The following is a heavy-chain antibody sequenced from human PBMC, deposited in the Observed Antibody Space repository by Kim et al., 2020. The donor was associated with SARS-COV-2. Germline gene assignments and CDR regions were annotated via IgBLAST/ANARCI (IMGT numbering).Heavy chain of an antibody. Sequence: SETLSLTCAVYGGSFSGYYWSWIRQPPGKGLEWIGEINHSGSTNYNPSLKSRVTISVDTSKNQFSLKLSSVTAADTAVYYCARGPGYSSSWYGARNWFDPWGERTTGTASS. V-gene: IGHV4-34*01. CDR2: INHSGST. CDR3: ARGPGYSSSWYGARNWFDP. D-gene: IGHD6-13*01. CDR1: GGSFSGYY. J-gene: IGHJ5*02.